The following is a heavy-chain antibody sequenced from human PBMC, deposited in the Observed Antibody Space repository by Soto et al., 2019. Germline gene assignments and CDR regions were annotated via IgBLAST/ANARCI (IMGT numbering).Heavy chain of an antibody. CDR3: ARHTWGRQRGWFDP. CDR1: GDSISNSRFY. V-gene: IGHV4-39*01. J-gene: IGHJ5*02. Sequence: SETLSLTCSVSGDSISNSRFYWAWIRQPPGKGLEWIGSIYYSGTTYYNPSLKSRVSIFVDTSKNQFSLKLSSVTAADTAVYYCARHTWGRQRGWFDPWGQGTLVTVSS. CDR2: IYYSGTT. D-gene: IGHD2-2*01.